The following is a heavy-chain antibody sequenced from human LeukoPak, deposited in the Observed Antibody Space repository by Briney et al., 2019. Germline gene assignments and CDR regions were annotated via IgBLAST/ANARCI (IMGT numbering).Heavy chain of an antibody. CDR3: ARGSCSGGSCYGLDY. V-gene: IGHV1-46*01. Sequence: ATVTVSCTASGYTFTSYYMHWVRQAPGQGLEWMGIINPSGGSTSYAQKFQGRVTMTRDTSTSTVYMELSSLRSEDTAVYYCARGSCSGGSCYGLDYWGQGTLVTVSS. CDR2: INPSGGST. D-gene: IGHD2-15*01. J-gene: IGHJ4*02. CDR1: GYTFTSYY.